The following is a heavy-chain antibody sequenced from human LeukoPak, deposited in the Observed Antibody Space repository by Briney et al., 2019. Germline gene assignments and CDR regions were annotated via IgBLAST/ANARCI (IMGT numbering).Heavy chain of an antibody. J-gene: IGHJ2*01. CDR1: GFTFSSYW. D-gene: IGHD3-10*01. CDR2: INSDGSST. CDR3: ARRSYGWYFDL. V-gene: IGHV3-74*01. Sequence: PGGSLRLSCAASGFTFSSYWMHWVRHAPGKGLVWVSRINSDGSSTSYADSVKGRFTISRDNAKNTLYLQMNSLRAEDTAVYYCARRSYGWYFDLWGRGTLVTVSS.